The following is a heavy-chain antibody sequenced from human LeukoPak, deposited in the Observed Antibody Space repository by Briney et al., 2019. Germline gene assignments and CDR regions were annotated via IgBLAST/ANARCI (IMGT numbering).Heavy chain of an antibody. V-gene: IGHV4-61*02. CDR3: ATTRSDGHNWRYLEY. D-gene: IGHD5-24*01. CDR2: IYTSGMS. CDR1: ADSITIGSKY. J-gene: IGHJ4*02. Sequence: SQSQSLTYPVAADSITIGSKYSTWIRQPASTGIQWIGRIYTSGMSNYNPSLGMRVTISVDTSKNQFSLKLNSVTAADTALYYCATTRSDGHNWRYLEYWGQGTLVTVSS.